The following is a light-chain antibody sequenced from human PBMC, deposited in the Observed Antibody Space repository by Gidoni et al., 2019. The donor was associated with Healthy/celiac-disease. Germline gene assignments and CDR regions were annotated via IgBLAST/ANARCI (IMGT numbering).Light chain of an antibody. J-gene: IGLJ3*02. CDR1: SGINVGTYR. Sequence: QAVLTQPSSLSASPGASASLTCTLRSGINVGTYRIYCYQQKPGSPPQYLLRYKSDSDKQQGSGVPSRFSRSKDASANAGILLISGLQSEDDADYYCMIWHSSAWVFGGGTKLTVL. V-gene: IGLV5-45*02. CDR2: YKSDSDK. CDR3: MIWHSSAWV.